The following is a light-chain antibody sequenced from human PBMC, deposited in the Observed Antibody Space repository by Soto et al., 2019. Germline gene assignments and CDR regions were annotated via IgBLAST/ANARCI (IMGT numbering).Light chain of an antibody. CDR1: QSVRSY. CDR2: DAS. Sequence: EIVLTQSPATLSLSPGQRATLSCRASQSVRSYLAWYQQKPGQAPRLLIHDASSRATGIPARFSGSGSGTDFTLPISSLEAEDFAVYYCQQRTNWPSSTFGQGTRLEIK. V-gene: IGKV3-11*01. CDR3: QQRTNWPSST. J-gene: IGKJ5*01.